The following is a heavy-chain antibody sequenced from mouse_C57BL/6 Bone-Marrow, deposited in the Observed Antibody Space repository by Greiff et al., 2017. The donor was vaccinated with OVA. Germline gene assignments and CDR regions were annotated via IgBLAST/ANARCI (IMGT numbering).Heavy chain of an antibody. V-gene: IGHV1-64*01. CDR3: ARGGFYYSNYVGWYFDV. J-gene: IGHJ1*03. CDR2: IHPNSGST. CDR1: GYTFTSYW. D-gene: IGHD2-5*01. Sequence: VQLQQPGAELVKPGASVKLSCKTSGYTFTSYWMHWVKQRPGQGLEWIGMIHPNSGSTNYNEKVKSKATLTVDKSSSTAYMQLSSLTSEDSAVYYCARGGFYYSNYVGWYFDVWGTGTTVTVSS.